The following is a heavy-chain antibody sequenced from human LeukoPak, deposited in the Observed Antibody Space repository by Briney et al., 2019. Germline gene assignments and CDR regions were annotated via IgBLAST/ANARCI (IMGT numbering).Heavy chain of an antibody. J-gene: IGHJ4*02. V-gene: IGHV4-39*07. D-gene: IGHD3-10*01. CDR3: ARENRYYGSGSYSRSIYFDY. Sequence: SETLSLTCTVSGGSISSSSYYWGWVRQPPGKGLEWIVSIYYSGSTYYNPSLKSRVTIPVDTSKNQFSLKLSSVTAADTAVYYCARENRYYGSGSYSRSIYFDYWGQGTLVTVSS. CDR1: GGSISSSSYY. CDR2: IYYSGST.